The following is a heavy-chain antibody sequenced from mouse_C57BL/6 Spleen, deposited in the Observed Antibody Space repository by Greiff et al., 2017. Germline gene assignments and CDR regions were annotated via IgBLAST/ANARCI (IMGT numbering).Heavy chain of an antibody. CDR2: IYPGSGST. Sequence: QVQLQQPGAELVKPGASVKMSCKASGYTFTSYWITWVKQRPGQGLEWIGDIYPGSGSTNYNEKFKSKATLTVDTSSSTAYMQLSSLTSEDSAVYYCARGSTVVATDAMDYWGQGTSATVSS. D-gene: IGHD1-1*01. V-gene: IGHV1-55*01. CDR3: ARGSTVVATDAMDY. J-gene: IGHJ4*01. CDR1: GYTFTSYW.